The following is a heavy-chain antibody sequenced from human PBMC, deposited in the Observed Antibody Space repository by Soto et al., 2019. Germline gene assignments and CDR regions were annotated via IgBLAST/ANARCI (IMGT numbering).Heavy chain of an antibody. CDR3: AKVRQEVYSNSFDY. CDR2: ISGSGGST. Sequence: GGSLRLSCAASGITLSSHTNSWGRPAPGKGLEWVSAISGSGGSTYYADSVKGRFTISRDNSKNTLYLQMNSLRAEDKAVYYCAKVRQEVYSNSFDYWGQGTLVTVSS. D-gene: IGHD4-4*01. V-gene: IGHV3-23*01. CDR1: GITLSSHT. J-gene: IGHJ4*02.